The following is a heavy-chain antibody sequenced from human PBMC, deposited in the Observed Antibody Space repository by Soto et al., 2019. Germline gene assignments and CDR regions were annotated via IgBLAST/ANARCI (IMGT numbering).Heavy chain of an antibody. J-gene: IGHJ5*02. CDR1: GGSIDSGDYY. D-gene: IGHD2-21*01. CDR2: VYYSGTT. CDR3: ARVVTNWFDP. Sequence: SETLSLTCTVSGGSIDSGDYYWSWIRQPPGKGLEWIGYVYYSGTTNYNPFLKSRVTLSLDKSENQFSLKMNSVTAADTAVYYCARVVTNWFDPWGQGTLVTVSS. V-gene: IGHV4-61*08.